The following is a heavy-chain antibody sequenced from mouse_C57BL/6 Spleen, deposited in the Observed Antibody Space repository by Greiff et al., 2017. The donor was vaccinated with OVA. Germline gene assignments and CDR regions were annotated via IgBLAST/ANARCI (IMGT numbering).Heavy chain of an antibody. CDR1: GFTFSSYA. J-gene: IGHJ3*01. CDR3: ATDYGNYLAY. D-gene: IGHD2-1*01. V-gene: IGHV5-4*03. CDR2: ISDGGSYT. Sequence: EVKVEESGGGLVKPGGSLKLSCAASGFTFSSYAMSWVRQTPEKRLEWVATISDGGSYTYYPDNVKGRFTISRDNAKNNLYLQMSHLKSEDTAMYYCATDYGNYLAYWGQGTLVTVSA.